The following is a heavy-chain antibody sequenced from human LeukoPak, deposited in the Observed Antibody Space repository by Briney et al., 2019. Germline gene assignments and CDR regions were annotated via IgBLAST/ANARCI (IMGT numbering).Heavy chain of an antibody. CDR1: GYSFTTYW. Sequence: GESLKISCKGPGYSFTTYWIGWVRQMPGKGLEWMGIVYPGDSDTRYSPSVQGQVTISVDRSINTAYLQWSSLKASDTAMYYCARTKGGALDYWGQGTRVTVSS. V-gene: IGHV5-51*01. CDR3: ARTKGGALDY. CDR2: VYPGDSDT. J-gene: IGHJ4*02.